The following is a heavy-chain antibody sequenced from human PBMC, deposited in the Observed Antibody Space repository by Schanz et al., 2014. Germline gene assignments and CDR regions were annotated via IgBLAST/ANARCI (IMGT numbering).Heavy chain of an antibody. D-gene: IGHD6-13*01. V-gene: IGHV3-23*01. CDR1: GFAFSSYG. J-gene: IGHJ4*02. CDR2: IGVDGTTT. CDR3: AKAQGSSFDS. Sequence: EVQLLESGGGLVQPGGSLRLSCLASGFAFSSYGMNWLRQAPGKGLEWVSVIGVDGTTTYYADSVKGRFTISRDNAKNSLFLQMNSLRAEDTAVYYCAKAQGSSFDSWGQGTLVTVSS.